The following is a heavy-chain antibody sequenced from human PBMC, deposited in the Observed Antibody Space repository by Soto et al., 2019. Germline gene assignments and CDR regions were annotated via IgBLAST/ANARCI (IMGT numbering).Heavy chain of an antibody. CDR3: ARVSYYDSSGSYFDY. CDR1: GGSFSGYY. J-gene: IGHJ4*02. CDR2: MNHSGST. Sequence: PWETLSLTCAVYGGSFSGYYWSWIRQPPGKGLEWIGEMNHSGSTNYNPSLKSRVTISVDTSKNQFSLKLSSVTAADTAVYYCARVSYYDSSGSYFDYWGQGTLVTVSS. V-gene: IGHV4-34*01. D-gene: IGHD3-22*01.